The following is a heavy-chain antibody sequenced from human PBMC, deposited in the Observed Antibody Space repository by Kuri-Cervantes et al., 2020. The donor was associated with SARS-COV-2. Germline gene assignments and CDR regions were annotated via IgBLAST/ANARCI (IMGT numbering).Heavy chain of an antibody. V-gene: IGHV4-38-2*01. D-gene: IGHD3-22*01. J-gene: IGHJ2*01. Sequence: SETLSLTCAVSGYSISNGYYWGWIRQPPGKGLEWIGSVYHGGGTYYNPSLKSRVAISVDTSKNHFSLDLSSVTAADTAVYYCARGSSVITTGWYFDLWGRGTLVTVSS. CDR2: VYHGGGT. CDR3: ARGSSVITTGWYFDL. CDR1: GYSISNGYY.